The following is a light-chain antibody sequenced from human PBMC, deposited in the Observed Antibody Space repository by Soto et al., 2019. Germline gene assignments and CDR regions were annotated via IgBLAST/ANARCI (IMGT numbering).Light chain of an antibody. V-gene: IGKV3-15*01. J-gene: IGKJ4*01. CDR3: QQYNNWPPLT. Sequence: EIVLTQSPATLSVSLGXTATLSCRASQSVSSSLAWYQHTPGRAPRLLIYGASTRATGIPTRFSGSGSGTEFTLTISSLQSEDFAVYYCQQYNNWPPLTFGGGTKVDIK. CDR2: GAS. CDR1: QSVSSS.